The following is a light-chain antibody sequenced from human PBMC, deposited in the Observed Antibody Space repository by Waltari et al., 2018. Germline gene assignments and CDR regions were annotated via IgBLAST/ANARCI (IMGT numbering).Light chain of an antibody. CDR2: DRD. Sequence: QSVLTQPPSVSAAPGQKVTISCPGSSSNIANNYVSWYQQLPGAAPKLLIFDRDKRSSGIPDLFSGSKSGTSATLVSTGLQTGDEADYYCGAWDNSLSGGVFGGGTKLTVL. CDR3: GAWDNSLSGGV. J-gene: IGLJ2*01. CDR1: SSNIANNY. V-gene: IGLV1-51*01.